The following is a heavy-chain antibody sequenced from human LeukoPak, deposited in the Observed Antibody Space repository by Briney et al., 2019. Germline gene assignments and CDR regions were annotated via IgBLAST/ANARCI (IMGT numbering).Heavy chain of an antibody. J-gene: IGHJ3*01. CDR3: ARADYYDSSAYRENPFDV. CDR1: GDTFSSCA. Sequence: SVTVSCKASGDTFSSCAISWLRQAPGQGLEWMGGIIPILGTTNYAQKFQGRVTITADESTSTLYLELRSLRSEDTAIYYCARADYYDSSAYRENPFDVWGQGTMVTVSS. V-gene: IGHV1-69*13. D-gene: IGHD3-22*01. CDR2: IIPILGTT.